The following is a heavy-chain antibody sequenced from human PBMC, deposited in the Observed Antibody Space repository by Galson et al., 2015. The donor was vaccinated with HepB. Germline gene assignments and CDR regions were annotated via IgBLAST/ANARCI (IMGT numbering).Heavy chain of an antibody. D-gene: IGHD3/OR15-3a*01. Sequence: SLRLSCAASGFTFSTFAMSWVRQAPGKGLEWVSAISPAGDTYYTDSVKGRFTISRDNPMNTLYLQMNSLRAEDTAVYYCAKSAHGFWTGYLAWGQGTLVTVSS. J-gene: IGHJ5*02. CDR3: AKSAHGFWTGYLA. CDR2: ISPAGDT. CDR1: GFTFSTFA. V-gene: IGHV3-23*01.